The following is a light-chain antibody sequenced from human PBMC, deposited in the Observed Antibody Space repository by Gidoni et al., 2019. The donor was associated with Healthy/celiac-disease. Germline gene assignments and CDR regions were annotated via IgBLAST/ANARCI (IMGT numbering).Light chain of an antibody. CDR2: DTS. CDR1: TGAVTSGHY. Sequence: QAVVTQEPSLTVSPGGTVTLPCGSSTGAVTSGHYPYRFQQKPGQAPRPLIYDTSNKHSWTPARFSGSLLGGKAALTLSGAQPEDEAEYYCLLSYSGASYVFGTGTKVTVL. CDR3: LLSYSGASYV. V-gene: IGLV7-46*01. J-gene: IGLJ1*01.